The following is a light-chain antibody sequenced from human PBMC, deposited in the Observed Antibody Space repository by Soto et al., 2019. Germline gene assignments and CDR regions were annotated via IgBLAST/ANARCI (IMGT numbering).Light chain of an antibody. CDR2: EGS. Sequence: QSALTQPASVSGSPGQSITISCTGTSSDVGSYNLVSWYQQHPGKAPKLMIYEGSKRPSGVSNRFSGSKSGNTASLTISGLQAEDDADYYCCSYAGSSTFLFGGGTKVTVL. J-gene: IGLJ2*01. CDR3: CSYAGSSTFL. CDR1: SSDVGSYNL. V-gene: IGLV2-23*03.